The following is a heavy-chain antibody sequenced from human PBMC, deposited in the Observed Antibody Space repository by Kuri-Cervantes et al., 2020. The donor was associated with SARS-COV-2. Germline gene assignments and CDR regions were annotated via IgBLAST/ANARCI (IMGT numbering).Heavy chain of an antibody. V-gene: IGHV1-18*04. CDR2: VSGYNGHT. CDR3: VRDGYGNYVDY. J-gene: IGHJ4*02. Sequence: ASVKVSCKASGYTFTSSDISWVRQAPGQGLEWMGWVSGYNGHTNYAQKLQGRVTMTTDTSTTTAYMELRSLRSDDTAVFYCVRDGYGNYVDYWGQGTLVTVSS. CDR1: GYTFTSSD. D-gene: IGHD3-3*01.